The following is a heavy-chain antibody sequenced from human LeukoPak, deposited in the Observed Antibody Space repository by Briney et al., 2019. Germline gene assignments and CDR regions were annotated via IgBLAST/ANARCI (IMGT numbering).Heavy chain of an antibody. CDR3: VRDFPKTWTTEITPDI. J-gene: IGHJ3*02. CDR2: IYSDNT. CDR1: GFTVSSNS. D-gene: IGHD1-14*01. Sequence: GGSLRLSCTVSGFTVSSNSMSWVRQAPGKGLEWVSFIYSDNTHYSDSVKGRFTISRDNSKNTLYLQMNSLRAEDTAVYYCVRDFPKTWTTEITPDIWGQGTMVTVSS. V-gene: IGHV3-53*01.